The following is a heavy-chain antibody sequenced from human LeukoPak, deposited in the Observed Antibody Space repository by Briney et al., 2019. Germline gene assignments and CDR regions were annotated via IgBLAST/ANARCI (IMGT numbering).Heavy chain of an antibody. Sequence: GGSLRLSCAVSGFTFSSSWMHWVRQAPGKGLEWLSYIVGSSTIIYYADSVRGRFTISRDNAQNSLHLQMNSLRDEDTAVYYCARVRDSSGYYFVNYFDNWGQGTLVTVSS. J-gene: IGHJ4*02. D-gene: IGHD3-22*01. CDR2: IVGSSTII. CDR1: GFTFSSSW. CDR3: ARVRDSSGYYFVNYFDN. V-gene: IGHV3-48*02.